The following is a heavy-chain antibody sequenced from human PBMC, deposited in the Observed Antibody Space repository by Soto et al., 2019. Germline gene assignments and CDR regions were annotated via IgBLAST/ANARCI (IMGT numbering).Heavy chain of an antibody. J-gene: IGHJ5*02. CDR3: ARGGVGAYWFDP. CDR2: IKTDGSIT. Sequence: EVQLVESGGGLVQPGGSLRLSCAASGFTFSSYWMHWVRQAPGGGLVWVSRIKTDGSITTYAESVKGRFTISRDNAKNTLYLQMNSLRGEDTAVDYGARGGVGAYWFDPWGQGTLVTVS. CDR1: GFTFSSYW. D-gene: IGHD1-26*01. V-gene: IGHV3-74*01.